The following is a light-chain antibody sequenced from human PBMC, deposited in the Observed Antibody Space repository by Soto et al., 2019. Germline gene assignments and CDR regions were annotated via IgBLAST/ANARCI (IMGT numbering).Light chain of an antibody. CDR1: QYVTSD. V-gene: IGKV3-15*01. Sequence: EIVMTQSPATLSVSPGERATLSCRASQYVTSDLAWFQQKPGQPPSLLIYGASTTATGVPARFSGSGSGTEFTLTISSLQSEDLAVYYCQQYNNWPFTFGPGTEVDIK. CDR3: QQYNNWPFT. J-gene: IGKJ3*01. CDR2: GAS.